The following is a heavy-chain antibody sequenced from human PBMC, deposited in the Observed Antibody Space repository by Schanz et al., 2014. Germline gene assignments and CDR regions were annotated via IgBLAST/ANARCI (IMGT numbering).Heavy chain of an antibody. CDR2: ISNSGYTI. J-gene: IGHJ6*02. CDR1: GFTFSDYY. V-gene: IGHV3-11*01. D-gene: IGHD6-6*01. Sequence: QVQLVESGGGLVKPGGSLRLSCAASGFTFSDYYMNWIRQAPGKGLEWVSYISNSGYTIYYADSVKGRFTISRDNAKNSLYLQRTSLRAEDTAVYYGARAPPPYSSSPYYWYYGMDVWGQGTTVIVSS. CDR3: ARAPPPYSSSPYYWYYGMDV.